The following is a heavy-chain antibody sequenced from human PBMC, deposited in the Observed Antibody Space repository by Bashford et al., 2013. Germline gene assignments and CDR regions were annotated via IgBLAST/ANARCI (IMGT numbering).Heavy chain of an antibody. CDR3: ARAGGSGYDFFFDL. V-gene: IGHV1-46*01. J-gene: IGHJ4*02. CDR2: INPNSDIT. CDR1: GGTFSSYT. D-gene: IGHD5-12*01. Sequence: ASVKVSCKASGGTFSSYTISWVRQAPGQGLDWMGIINPNSDITNYAPKFQGRVALTRDTSTFTVHMELSGLRSDDTAVYYCARAGGSGYDFFFDLWGPGTLVTVSS.